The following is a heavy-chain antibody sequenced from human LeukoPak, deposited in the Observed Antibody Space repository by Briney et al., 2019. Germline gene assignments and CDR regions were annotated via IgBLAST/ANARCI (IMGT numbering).Heavy chain of an antibody. J-gene: IGHJ4*02. CDR1: GFTFSDYY. CDR2: ISSSSSYT. D-gene: IGHD6-19*01. V-gene: IGHV3-11*06. Sequence: PGGSLRLSCAASGFTFSDYYMSWIRQAPGKGLEWVSYISSSSSYTNYADSVKGRFTISRDNAKNSLYLQMNSLRAEDTAVYYCARAISKVSSGWYLCYFDYWGQGTLVTVSS. CDR3: ARAISKVSSGWYLCYFDY.